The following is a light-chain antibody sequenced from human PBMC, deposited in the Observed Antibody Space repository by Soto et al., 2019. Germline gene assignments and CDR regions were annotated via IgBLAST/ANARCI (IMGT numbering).Light chain of an antibody. CDR3: QQYDSSRT. Sequence: DIVLTQSPGTLSLSPGERATLSCRASQSVRSNLAWYQQKPGQAPRLLIYGASTRATGTPARFSGSGSGTDFTLTISRLEPEDFAVYYCQQYDSSRTFGQGTKVDIK. CDR2: GAS. J-gene: IGKJ1*01. V-gene: IGKV3-20*01. CDR1: QSVRSN.